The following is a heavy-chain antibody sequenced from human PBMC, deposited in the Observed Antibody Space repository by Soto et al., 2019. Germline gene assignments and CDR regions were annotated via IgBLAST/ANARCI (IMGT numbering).Heavy chain of an antibody. V-gene: IGHV1-58*01. J-gene: IGHJ5*02. D-gene: IGHD1-26*01. CDR3: AADRGGSYFWFDP. CDR1: GFTFTSSA. CDR2: IVVGSGNT. Sequence: ASVKVSCKASGFTFTSSAVQWVRQARGQRLEWIGWIVVGSGNTSYAQKFQERVTITRDMSTSTAYMELSSLGSEDTAVYYCAADRGGSYFWFDPWGQGTLVTVSS.